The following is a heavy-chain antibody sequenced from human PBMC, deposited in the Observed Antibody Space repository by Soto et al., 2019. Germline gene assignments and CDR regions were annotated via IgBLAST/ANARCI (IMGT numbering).Heavy chain of an antibody. CDR1: GGSISSGNHQ. D-gene: IGHD2-15*01. Sequence: TSETLSLTCIVSGGSISSGNHQWSWIRQHPGTGLEWIGYIYHSGTAYYNPSLKSRVIMSVDTSKNQFSLNLKSVTAADTATYYCAGVQHQDIVKASSPRRSIYYWGQGDLVTVS. J-gene: IGHJ4*02. CDR2: IYHSGTA. CDR3: AGVQHQDIVKASSPRRSIYY. V-gene: IGHV4-31*03.